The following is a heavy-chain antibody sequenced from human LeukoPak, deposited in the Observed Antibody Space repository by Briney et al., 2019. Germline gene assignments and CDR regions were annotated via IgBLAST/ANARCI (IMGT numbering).Heavy chain of an antibody. CDR3: ARDSNTAGYFDY. V-gene: IGHV3-53*01. CDR1: CVTFCSFS. J-gene: IGHJ4*02. CDR2: FYSGGST. D-gene: IGHD2-21*02. Sequence: GGSLRRFCAASCVTFCSFSMSWVRRAPGKGLEGGSVFYSGGSTYYADSVKGRFTISRDNSKNTLYLQMNSLRAEDTAVYYCARDSNTAGYFDYWGQGTLATVSS.